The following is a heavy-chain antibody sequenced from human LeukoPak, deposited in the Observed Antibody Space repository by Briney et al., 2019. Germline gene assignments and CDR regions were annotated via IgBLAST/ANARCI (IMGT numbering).Heavy chain of an antibody. CDR3: AKDSIPKSSFWSGYLGDPDY. J-gene: IGHJ4*02. Sequence: TGGSLRLSCPASGFSFSNYGMHWVRQAPGKGLQWMAFTRFDGSSEHYADSVKGRFTISRDNSKNTLYLQLNSLRLEDTAFYFCAKDSIPKSSFWSGYLGDPDYWGQGTLVTVSS. D-gene: IGHD3-3*01. V-gene: IGHV3-30*02. CDR1: GFSFSNYG. CDR2: TRFDGSSE.